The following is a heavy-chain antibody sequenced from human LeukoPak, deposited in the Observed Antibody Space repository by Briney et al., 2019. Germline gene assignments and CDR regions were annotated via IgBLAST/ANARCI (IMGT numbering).Heavy chain of an antibody. D-gene: IGHD3-22*01. J-gene: IGHJ4*02. Sequence: GGSLRLSCAASGFTVSNNYMTWVRQAPGRGLEWVSLIYSGGSTYYADSVKGRFTISRDNSKNTLYLQMNSLRAEDTAVYYCARDQYYYDSSGYYYEGVDYWGQGTLVTVSS. CDR2: IYSGGST. CDR1: GFTVSNNY. V-gene: IGHV3-66*02. CDR3: ARDQYYYDSSGYYYEGVDY.